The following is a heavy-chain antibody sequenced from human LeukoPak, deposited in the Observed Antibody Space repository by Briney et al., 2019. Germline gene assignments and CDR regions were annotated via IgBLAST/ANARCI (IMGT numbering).Heavy chain of an antibody. CDR3: ARVFKLDYYGSGSPPSNYYYYYMDV. CDR1: GYTFTSYG. Sequence: ASVKVSCKASGYTFTSYGISWVRQAPGQGLEWMGWISAYNGNTNYAQKLQGRVTMTTDTSTSIAYMELRSLRSDDTAVYYCARVFKLDYYGSGSPPSNYYYYYMDVWGKGTTVTVSS. V-gene: IGHV1-18*01. D-gene: IGHD3-10*01. CDR2: ISAYNGNT. J-gene: IGHJ6*03.